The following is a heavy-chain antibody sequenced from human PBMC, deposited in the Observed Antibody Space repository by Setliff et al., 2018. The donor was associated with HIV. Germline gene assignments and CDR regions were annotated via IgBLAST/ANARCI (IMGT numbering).Heavy chain of an antibody. V-gene: IGHV4-4*09. CDR3: ARSPRIGVAGEFEY. CDR2: IYTSGSV. D-gene: IGHD6-19*01. J-gene: IGHJ4*02. CDR1: GSSISSYY. Sequence: PSETLSLTCTVSGSSISSYYWSWIRQPPGKGLEWIGYIYTSGSVNYNPSLNSRVAISVDTSKNQFSLKVNSVTAADTAVYYCARSPRIGVAGEFEYWGQGTLVTVSS.